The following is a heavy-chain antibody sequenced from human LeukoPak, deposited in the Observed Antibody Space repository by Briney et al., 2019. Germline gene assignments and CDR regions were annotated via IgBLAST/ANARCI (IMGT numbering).Heavy chain of an antibody. J-gene: IGHJ3*02. D-gene: IGHD4-17*01. CDR1: GGSISSYY. V-gene: IGHV4-59*01. Sequence: SETLSLSCTVSGGSISSYYWSWIRQPPGKGLEWIGYIYYSGSTNYNPSLKSRVTISVDTSKNQFSLKLSSVTAADTAVYYCARVDYGDYVPVYAFDIWGQGTMVTVSS. CDR3: ARVDYGDYVPVYAFDI. CDR2: IYYSGST.